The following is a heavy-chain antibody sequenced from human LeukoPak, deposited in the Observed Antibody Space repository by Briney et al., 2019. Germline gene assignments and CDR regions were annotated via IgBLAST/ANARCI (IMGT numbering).Heavy chain of an antibody. Sequence: GGSLRLSCAASGFTFNSYWMSWVRQAPGKGLEWVANIKEDGSEKYYVDSVKGRFTISRDNAMNSLYLQMNSLRAEDTAVYYCAKDDAWGRYKDWGQGTLVTVSS. CDR2: IKEDGSEK. CDR3: AKDDAWGRYKD. J-gene: IGHJ1*01. D-gene: IGHD3-16*01. V-gene: IGHV3-7*01. CDR1: GFTFNSYW.